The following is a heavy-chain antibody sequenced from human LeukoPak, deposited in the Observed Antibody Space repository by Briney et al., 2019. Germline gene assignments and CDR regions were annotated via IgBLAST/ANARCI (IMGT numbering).Heavy chain of an antibody. CDR1: GYTFTSYG. CDR3: ARTITMVRGVPLYYFDY. J-gene: IGHJ4*02. V-gene: IGHV1-18*01. Sequence: ASVKVSCKASGYTFTSYGISWVRQAPGQGLEWMGWISAYNGNTNYAQKLQGRVTMTTDTSTSTAYMELRSLRSDDTAVYYCARTITMVRGVPLYYFDYWGQGTLVTVSS. D-gene: IGHD3-10*01. CDR2: ISAYNGNT.